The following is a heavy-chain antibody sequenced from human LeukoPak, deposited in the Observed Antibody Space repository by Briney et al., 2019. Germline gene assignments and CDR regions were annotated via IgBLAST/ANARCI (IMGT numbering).Heavy chain of an antibody. CDR2: INHSGST. V-gene: IGHV4-34*01. CDR1: GGSFSGYY. D-gene: IGHD2-8*01. CDR3: ARNSRVYATSYYYYYYMDA. J-gene: IGHJ6*03. Sequence: PSETLSLTCAVYGGSFSGYYWSWIRQPPGKGLEWIGEINHSGSTNYNPSLKSRVTISVDTSKNQFSLKLSSVTAADTAVYYCARNSRVYATSYYYYYYMDAWGKGTTVTVSS.